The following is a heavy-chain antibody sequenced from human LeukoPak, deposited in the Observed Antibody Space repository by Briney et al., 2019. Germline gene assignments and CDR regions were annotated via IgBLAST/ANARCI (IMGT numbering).Heavy chain of an antibody. J-gene: IGHJ3*02. CDR1: GYTFTSYY. CDR3: ARGEQHDAFDI. D-gene: IGHD6-13*01. Sequence: ASVKVSCKASGYTFTSYYMHWVRQAPGQGLEWMGIINPSGGSTSYAQKFQGRVTMTRDTSTSTVYMELSSVTAADTAVYYCARGEQHDAFDIWGQGTMVTVSS. CDR2: INPSGGST. V-gene: IGHV1-46*01.